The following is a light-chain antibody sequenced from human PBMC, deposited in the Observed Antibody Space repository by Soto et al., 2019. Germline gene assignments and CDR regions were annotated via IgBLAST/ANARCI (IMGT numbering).Light chain of an antibody. CDR3: QQRSNWPPT. Sequence: EIVLTQSPATLSLSPGERATLSCRASQSVSSYFAWYQQKPGQAPRLLIYDASNRATGIPARFSGSGSWTDFTLTISSLEPEDFAVYYCQQRSNWPPTFGGGTKVEIK. CDR1: QSVSSY. V-gene: IGKV3-11*01. J-gene: IGKJ4*01. CDR2: DAS.